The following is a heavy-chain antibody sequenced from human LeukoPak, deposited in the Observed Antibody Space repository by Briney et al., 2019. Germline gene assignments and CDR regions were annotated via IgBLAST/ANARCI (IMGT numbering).Heavy chain of an antibody. CDR2: ISDTGSTI. Sequence: PGGSLRLSCAASGFTFSSYELNWVRQAPGKGLEWVSYISDTGSTIYYADSVEGRFTISRDNAKNSLYLQMNSLRAEDTALYYCAKVASFSRYFDWLLPLMYWGQGTLVTVSS. D-gene: IGHD3-9*01. CDR1: GFTFSSYE. V-gene: IGHV3-48*03. CDR3: AKVASFSRYFDWLLPLMY. J-gene: IGHJ4*02.